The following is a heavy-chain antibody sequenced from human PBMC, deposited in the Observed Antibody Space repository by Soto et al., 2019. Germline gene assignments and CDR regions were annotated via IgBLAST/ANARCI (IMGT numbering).Heavy chain of an antibody. CDR3: ASLDTSLDFDF. Sequence: GESLKISCKGSGYRFTSYWISWARQMPGKGLEWMGRIDPSNSYTHYSPSFHGHVTISADNSISTAYLQWSNLRASDTAIYYCASLDTSLDFDFWGQGTLVTVSS. CDR1: GYRFTSYW. CDR2: IDPSNSYT. J-gene: IGHJ4*02. D-gene: IGHD3-3*02. V-gene: IGHV5-10-1*01.